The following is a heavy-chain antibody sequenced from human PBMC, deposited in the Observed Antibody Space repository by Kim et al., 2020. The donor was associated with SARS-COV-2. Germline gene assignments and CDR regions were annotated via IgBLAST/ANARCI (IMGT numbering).Heavy chain of an antibody. J-gene: IGHJ4*02. Sequence: YADSVKGRFTISRDNAKNSLYLQMNSPRAEDTAVYYCASGRSVVPRRIDYWGQGTLVTVSS. D-gene: IGHD2-15*01. V-gene: IGHV3-11*04. CDR3: ASGRSVVPRRIDY.